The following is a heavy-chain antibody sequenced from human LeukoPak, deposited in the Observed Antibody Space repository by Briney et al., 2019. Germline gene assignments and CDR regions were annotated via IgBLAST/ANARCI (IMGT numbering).Heavy chain of an antibody. CDR2: NSAYNGNT. Sequence: ASVKVSCKASGYTFTSYGISWVRQAPGQGLEWMGWNSAYNGNTNYAQKLQGRVTMTTDTSTSTAYMELSSLRSEDTAVYYCATEGATPDAFDIWGQGTMVTVSS. D-gene: IGHD1-26*01. CDR1: GYTFTSYG. V-gene: IGHV1-18*01. CDR3: ATEGATPDAFDI. J-gene: IGHJ3*02.